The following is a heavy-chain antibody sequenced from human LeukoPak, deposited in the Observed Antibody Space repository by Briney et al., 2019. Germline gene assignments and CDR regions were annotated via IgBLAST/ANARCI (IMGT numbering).Heavy chain of an antibody. CDR1: GGSISSGGYS. CDR3: AGVRRDGYNNDAFDI. D-gene: IGHD5-24*01. J-gene: IGHJ3*02. Sequence: SETLSLTCAVSGGSISSGGYSWSWIRQPPGKGLEWIGYIYHSGSTYYNPSLKSRVTISVDRSKNQFSLKLSSVTAADTAVYYCAGVRRDGYNNDAFDIWGQGTMVTVSS. V-gene: IGHV4-30-2*01. CDR2: IYHSGST.